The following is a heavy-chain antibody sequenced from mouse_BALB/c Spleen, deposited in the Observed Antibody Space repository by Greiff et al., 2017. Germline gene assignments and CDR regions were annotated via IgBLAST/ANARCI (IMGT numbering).Heavy chain of an antibody. CDR1: GFSLTSYG. J-gene: IGHJ4*01. D-gene: IGHD1-1*02. V-gene: IGHV2-9*02. Sequence: VKLVESGPGLVAPSQSLSITCTVSGFSLTSYGVHWVRQPPGKGLEWLGVIWAGGSTNYNSALMSRLSISKDNSKSQVFLKMNSLQTDDTAMYYCARDRQLSYYAMDYWGQGTSVTVSS. CDR3: ARDRQLSYYAMDY. CDR2: IWAGGST.